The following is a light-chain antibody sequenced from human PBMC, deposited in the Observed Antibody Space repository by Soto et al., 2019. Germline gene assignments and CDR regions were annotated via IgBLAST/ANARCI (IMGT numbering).Light chain of an antibody. J-gene: IGLJ1*01. CDR1: SSDVGGYNY. CDR2: EVT. Sequence: QSALTQPPSASGSPGQSVTISCTGTSSDVGGYNYVSWYQQHPGKAPKLMIYEVTKRPSGVPDRFSGSKSGNTASLTVSGLQAEDEADFYGSSYTGSHNRYVFGTGTKV. CDR3: SSYTGSHNRYV. V-gene: IGLV2-8*01.